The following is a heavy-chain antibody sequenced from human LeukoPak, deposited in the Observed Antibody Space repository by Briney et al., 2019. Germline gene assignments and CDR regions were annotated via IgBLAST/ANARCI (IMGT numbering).Heavy chain of an antibody. J-gene: IGHJ3*02. CDR3: AKGRAYCGGDCYPAPDAFDI. V-gene: IGHV3-23*01. Sequence: GGSLRLSCAASGFTFSSYAMSWVRQAPGRGLEWVSTISGSGHITFYADSVKGRFTISRDNSKNTLYLQMNSLRAEDTAVYYCAKGRAYCGGDCYPAPDAFDIWGQGTMVTVSS. D-gene: IGHD2-21*02. CDR2: ISGSGHIT. CDR1: GFTFSSYA.